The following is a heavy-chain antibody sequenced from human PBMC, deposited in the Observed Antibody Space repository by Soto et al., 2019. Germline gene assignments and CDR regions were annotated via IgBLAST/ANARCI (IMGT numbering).Heavy chain of an antibody. J-gene: IGHJ4*02. CDR3: TRGYAVNWHTPHY. CDR2: INHIGIT. Sequence: QVQVQQWGAELVKPSETLSLTCAVHGGSFSGFYWSWIRPPPGKGLEYIGAINHIGITKYNPSLKSRVTISLDTSENHLSRKLASVTAADTAVYCCTRGYAVNWHTPHYWGQGTLVTVSS. V-gene: IGHV4-34*06. D-gene: IGHD5-12*01. CDR1: GGSFSGFY.